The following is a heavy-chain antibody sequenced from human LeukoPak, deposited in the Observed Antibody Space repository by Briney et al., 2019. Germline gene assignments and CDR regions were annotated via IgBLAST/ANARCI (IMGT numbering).Heavy chain of an antibody. CDR2: ISSSSSYI. Sequence: GGSLRLSCAASGFTFNTYGMSWVRQAPGKGLEWVSSISSSSSYIYYADSVKGRFTISRDNAKNSLYLQMNSLRAEDTAVYYCARVVRSRYYFDYWGQGTLVTVSS. V-gene: IGHV3-21*01. CDR3: ARVVRSRYYFDY. J-gene: IGHJ4*02. CDR1: GFTFNTYG.